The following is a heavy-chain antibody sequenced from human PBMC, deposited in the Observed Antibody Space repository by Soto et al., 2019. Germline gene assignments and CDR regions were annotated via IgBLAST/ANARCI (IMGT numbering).Heavy chain of an antibody. CDR3: ARDPSLAAAGEVPFDY. CDR1: GFTFSSYG. CDR2: IWYDGSNK. Sequence: QVQLVESGGGVVQPGRSLRLSCAASGFTFSSYGMHWVRQAPGKGLEWVAVIWYDGSNKYYADSVKGRFTISRDNSKNTLYLQMNSLRAEDTAVYYCARDPSLAAAGEVPFDYWGQGTLVTVSS. J-gene: IGHJ4*02. V-gene: IGHV3-33*01. D-gene: IGHD6-13*01.